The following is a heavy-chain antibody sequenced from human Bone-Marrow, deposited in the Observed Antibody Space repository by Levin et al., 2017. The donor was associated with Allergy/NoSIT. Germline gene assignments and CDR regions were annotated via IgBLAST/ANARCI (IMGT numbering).Heavy chain of an antibody. V-gene: IGHV4-59*01. D-gene: IGHD1-1*01. Sequence: SETLSLTCTISGDSISNYYWSWIRQSPQMGLEYIGYIYFTGSTNYNPSLKSRVIISLDKSKNQVSLKLNSVSAADTAIYYCARAGNNWDRIWFDPWGQGMLVTVSS. CDR3: ARAGNNWDRIWFDP. CDR2: IYFTGST. CDR1: GDSISNYY. J-gene: IGHJ5*02.